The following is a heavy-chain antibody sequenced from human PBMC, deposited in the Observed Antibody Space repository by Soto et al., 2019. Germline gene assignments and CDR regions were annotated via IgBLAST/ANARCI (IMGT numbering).Heavy chain of an antibody. J-gene: IGHJ6*02. V-gene: IGHV1-69*06. CDR3: ARSPSYYYYGMDV. Sequence: SGKVSCKASGGTFSSYAISWWRQAPGQGLEWMGGIIPIFGTANYAQKFQGRATITADKSTSTAYMELSSLRSEDTAVYYCARSPSYYYYGMDVWGQGTTVTVSS. CDR1: GGTFSSYA. CDR2: IIPIFGTA.